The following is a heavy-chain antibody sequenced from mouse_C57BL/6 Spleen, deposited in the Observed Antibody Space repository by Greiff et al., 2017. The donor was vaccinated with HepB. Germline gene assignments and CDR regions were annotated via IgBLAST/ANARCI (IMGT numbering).Heavy chain of an antibody. CDR2: ISNGGGST. V-gene: IGHV5-12*01. D-gene: IGHD2-4*01. CDR1: GFTFSDYY. Sequence: EVKVEESGGGLVQPGGSLKLSCAASGFTFSDYYMYWVRQTPEKRLEWVAYISNGGGSTYYPDTVKGRFTISRDNAKNTLYLQMSRLKSEDTAMYYCARRGDYDVGYAMDYWGQGTSVTVSS. J-gene: IGHJ4*01. CDR3: ARRGDYDVGYAMDY.